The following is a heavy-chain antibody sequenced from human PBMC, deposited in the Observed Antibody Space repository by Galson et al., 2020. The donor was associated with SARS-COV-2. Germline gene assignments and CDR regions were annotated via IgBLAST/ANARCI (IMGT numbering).Heavy chain of an antibody. CDR3: ARDWGSYGGNYYYYYGMDV. CDR1: GFTFSSYA. D-gene: IGHD4-17*01. V-gene: IGHV3-30-3*01. CDR2: ISYDGSNK. J-gene: IGHJ6*02. Sequence: GGSLRLSCAASGFTFSSYAMHWVRQAPGKGLEWEAVISYDGSNKYYADSVKGRFTISRDNSKNTLYLQMNSLRAEDTAVYYCARDWGSYGGNYYYYYGMDVWGQGTTVTVSS.